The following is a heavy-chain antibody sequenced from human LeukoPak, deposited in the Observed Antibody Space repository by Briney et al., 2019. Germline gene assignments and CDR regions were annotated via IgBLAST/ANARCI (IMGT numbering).Heavy chain of an antibody. CDR1: AGSISSYC. D-gene: IGHD2-2*01. V-gene: IGHV4-59*01. CDR2: IYYSGST. Sequence: KPSETLSLTCTVFAGSISSYCWSWIRQPPGKGLEWIGYIYYSGSTTYNPSLKSRVTISVDTSKNQFSLKLSSVTAADTAVYYCARDRGCSSTSCSDAFDIWGQGTMVTVSS. J-gene: IGHJ3*02. CDR3: ARDRGCSSTSCSDAFDI.